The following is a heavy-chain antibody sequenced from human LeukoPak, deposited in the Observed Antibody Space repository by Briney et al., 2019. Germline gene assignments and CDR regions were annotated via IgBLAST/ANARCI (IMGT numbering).Heavy chain of an antibody. CDR2: VSGSGGST. D-gene: IGHD3-10*01. CDR1: GFTFSSYA. J-gene: IGHJ6*02. Sequence: PGGSLRLSCAASGFTFSSYAMTWVRQAPGKGLEWVSGVSGSGGSTYYADSVKGRFTISRDNSKNTLYLQMNSLRAEDTAVYYCAKSGSGSHTYYGMDVWGQGATVTVS. V-gene: IGHV3-23*01. CDR3: AKSGSGSHTYYGMDV.